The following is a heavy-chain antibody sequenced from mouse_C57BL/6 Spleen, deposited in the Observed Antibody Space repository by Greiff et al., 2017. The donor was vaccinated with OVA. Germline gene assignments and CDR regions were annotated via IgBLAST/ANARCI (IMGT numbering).Heavy chain of an antibody. D-gene: IGHD2-4*01. J-gene: IGHJ1*03. CDR2: IWTGGGT. V-gene: IGHV2-9-1*01. CDR3: ARVYYDYDERWYFDV. Sequence: VKLMESGPGLVAPSQSLSITCTVSGFSLTSYAISWVRQPPGKGLEWLGVIWTGGGTNYNSALKSRLSISKDNSKSQVFLKMNSLQTDDTARYYCARVYYDYDERWYFDVWGTGTTVTVSS. CDR1: GFSLTSYA.